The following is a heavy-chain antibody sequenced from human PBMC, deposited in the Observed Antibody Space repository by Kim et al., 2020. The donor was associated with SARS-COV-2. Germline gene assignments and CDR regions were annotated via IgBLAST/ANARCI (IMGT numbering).Heavy chain of an antibody. Sequence: AQKFQGRVTITADESTSTAYMELSSLRSEDTAVYYCARGEDTAREPYFDYWGQGTLVTVSS. CDR3: ARGEDTAREPYFDY. J-gene: IGHJ4*02. D-gene: IGHD5-18*01. V-gene: IGHV1-69*01.